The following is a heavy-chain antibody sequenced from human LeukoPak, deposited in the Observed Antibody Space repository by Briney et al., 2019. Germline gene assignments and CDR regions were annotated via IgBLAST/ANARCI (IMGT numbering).Heavy chain of an antibody. CDR2: ISYDGSNK. J-gene: IGHJ4*02. V-gene: IGHV3-30*03. CDR3: ASQGIVVVVAATPYDY. Sequence: PGGSLRLSCAASGFTFSSYGMHWVRQAPGKGLEWVAVISYDGSNKYYADSVKGRFTISRDNSKNTLYLQMNSLRSEDTAVYYCASQGIVVVVAATPYDYWGQGTLVTVSS. D-gene: IGHD2-15*01. CDR1: GFTFSSYG.